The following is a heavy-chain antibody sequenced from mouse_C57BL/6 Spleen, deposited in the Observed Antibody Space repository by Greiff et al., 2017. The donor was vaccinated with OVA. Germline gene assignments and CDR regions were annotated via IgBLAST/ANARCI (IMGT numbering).Heavy chain of an antibody. CDR1: GFSLTSYG. Sequence: VQLQQSGPGLVQPSQSLSITCTVSGFSLTSYGVHWVRQSPGKGLEWLGVIWRGGSTDYNAAFMSRLSITKDNSKSQVFFKMNSLQADDTAIYYCAKNLNYGNYPRAMDYWGQGTSVTVSS. J-gene: IGHJ4*01. CDR3: AKNLNYGNYPRAMDY. CDR2: IWRGGST. D-gene: IGHD2-1*01. V-gene: IGHV2-5*01.